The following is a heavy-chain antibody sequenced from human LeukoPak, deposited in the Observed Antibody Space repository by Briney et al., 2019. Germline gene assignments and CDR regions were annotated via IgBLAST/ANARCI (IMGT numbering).Heavy chain of an antibody. CDR1: GGTFSSYA. V-gene: IGHV1-69*01. J-gene: IGHJ4*02. CDR3: ARDAVTGYSSGWYDLDY. D-gene: IGHD6-19*01. CDR2: IIPIFGTA. Sequence: SVTVSCKASGGTFSSYAISWVRQAPGQGLEWMGGIIPIFGTANYAQKFQGRVTITADESTSTAYMELSSLRSEDTAVYCCARDAVTGYSSGWYDLDYWGQGTLVTVSS.